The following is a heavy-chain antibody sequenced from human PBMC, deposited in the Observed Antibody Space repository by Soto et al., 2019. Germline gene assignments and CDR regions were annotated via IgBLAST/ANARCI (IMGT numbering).Heavy chain of an antibody. CDR2: IHHSGTT. D-gene: IGHD6-19*01. Sequence: QVHLQESGPRLLKPSGTLSLTCAVSGDSIRRDNWWSWVRQPPGKGLEWIGEIHHSGTTNFNPSLGRRVTISVDKTKNQFSLELNSVTAADSAMYYCGRCGWYCLDLWGQGPLVIVSS. CDR1: GDSIRRDNW. J-gene: IGHJ5*02. CDR3: GRCGWYCLDL. V-gene: IGHV4-4*02.